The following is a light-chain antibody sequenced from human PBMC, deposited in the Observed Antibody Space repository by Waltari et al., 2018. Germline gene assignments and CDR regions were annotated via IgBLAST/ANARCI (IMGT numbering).Light chain of an antibody. CDR3: QQHNNWPLT. CDR2: DAS. V-gene: IGKV3-11*01. CDR1: QSVNSF. Sequence: EVVLTQSPATLSLSPGERATLSCRASQSVNSFLAWYQQKPGQAPRLLIHDASNRATGIPARFSGSGSGTDFTLTISSLEPEDFAVYFCQQHNNWPLTFGQGARLEIK. J-gene: IGKJ5*01.